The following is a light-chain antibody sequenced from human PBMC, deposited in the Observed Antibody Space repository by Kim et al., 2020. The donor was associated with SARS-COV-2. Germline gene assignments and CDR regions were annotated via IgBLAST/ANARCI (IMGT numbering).Light chain of an antibody. J-gene: IGKJ3*01. V-gene: IGKV1-17*03. Sequence: SVADRVTLICQARQSVSTDLASVQQRSRKVPKCLIYAAYRLRSGVPPRCSVRGSGTEFTLSLSSLHHENFSLHYTVQNNNIHLTFGPGTPVDI. CDR3: VQNNNIHLT. CDR2: AAY. CDR1: QSVSTD.